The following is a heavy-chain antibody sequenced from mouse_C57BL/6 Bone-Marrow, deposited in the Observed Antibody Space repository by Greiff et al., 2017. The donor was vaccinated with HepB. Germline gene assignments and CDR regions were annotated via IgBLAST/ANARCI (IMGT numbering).Heavy chain of an antibody. J-gene: IGHJ1*03. D-gene: IGHD2-5*01. CDR2: INPNNGGT. CDR1: GYTFTDYY. CDR3: AREGSNYWYFDV. V-gene: IGHV1-26*01. Sequence: EVQLQQSGPELVKPGASVKISCKASGYTFTDYYMNWVKQSHGKSLEWIGEINPNNGGTSYNQKFKGKATLTVDKSSSTAYMELRSLTSEDSAVYYCAREGSNYWYFDVWGTGTAVTVSS.